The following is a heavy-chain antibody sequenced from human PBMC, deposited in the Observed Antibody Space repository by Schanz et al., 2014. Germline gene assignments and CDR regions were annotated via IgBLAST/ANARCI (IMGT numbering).Heavy chain of an antibody. CDR1: GFSLNTYG. CDR3: ARRASCSRIGCPFDS. V-gene: IGHV3-72*01. D-gene: IGHD2-2*01. J-gene: IGHJ4*02. Sequence: VQLVESGGGVVQFGRSLRLSCSVSGFSLNTYGIHWFRQPAGKGLEWVGRVRNKNNRYTTEYAASVKGRFTISRDDSKNSLYLQMNSLKTEDTAMYYCARRASCSRIGCPFDSWGQGTLVTVSS. CDR2: VRNKNNRYTT.